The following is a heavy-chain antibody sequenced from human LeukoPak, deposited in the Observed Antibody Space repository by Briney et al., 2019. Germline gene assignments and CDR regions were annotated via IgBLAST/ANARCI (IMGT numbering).Heavy chain of an antibody. Sequence: LGASVKVSCKASAYTFTTYDINWVRQATGHGLEWMGWMNPNSGGTNYAQKFQGRVTMTRDTSISTAYMELSRLRSDDTAVYYCARSEEVDDTVIFYYYYYMDVWGKGTTVTVSS. CDR3: ARSEEVDDTVIFYYYYYMDV. V-gene: IGHV1-2*03. CDR2: MNPNSGGT. D-gene: IGHD3-16*02. CDR1: AYTFTTYD. J-gene: IGHJ6*03.